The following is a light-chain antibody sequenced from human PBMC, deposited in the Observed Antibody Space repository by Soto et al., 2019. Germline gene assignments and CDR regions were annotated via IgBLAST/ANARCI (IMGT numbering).Light chain of an antibody. CDR1: QSISSS. V-gene: IGKV3-15*01. Sequence: EILMTQSPATLSVSPGERATLSCRASQSISSSLAWYQQKPGQAPRLLIYGASTRATDIPARFSGSGSGTEFTLTISSLQSEDVAVYYCQQYHSWPPLTFGGGTKVEIK. J-gene: IGKJ4*01. CDR2: GAS. CDR3: QQYHSWPPLT.